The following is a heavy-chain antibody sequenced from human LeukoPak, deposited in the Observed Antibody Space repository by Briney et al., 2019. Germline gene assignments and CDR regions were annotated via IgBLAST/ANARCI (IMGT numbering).Heavy chain of an antibody. CDR3: ARLPAPGYCSGGSCPDY. J-gene: IGHJ4*02. CDR2: IYYSGST. CDR1: GGSISSSSYY. Sequence: SETLSLTCTVSGGSISSSSYYWGWIRQPPGKGLEWIGSIYYSGSTYYNPSLKSRVTISVDTSKNQFSLKLSSVTAADTAVYYCARLPAPGYCSGGSCPDYWGQGTLVTVSS. V-gene: IGHV4-39*01. D-gene: IGHD2-15*01.